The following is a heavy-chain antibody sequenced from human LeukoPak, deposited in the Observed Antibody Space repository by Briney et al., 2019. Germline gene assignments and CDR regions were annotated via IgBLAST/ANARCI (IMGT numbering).Heavy chain of an antibody. J-gene: IGHJ5*02. CDR3: AREPYCSGGSCPYLS. CDR2: INPNSGGT. Sequence: GASVKVSCKASGYTFTGYYMHWVRQAPGQGLEWMGWINPNSGGTNYAQKFQGRVTVTRDTSISTAYMELSRLRSDDTAVYYCAREPYCSGGSCPYLSWGQGTLVTVSS. D-gene: IGHD2-15*01. CDR1: GYTFTGYY. V-gene: IGHV1-2*02.